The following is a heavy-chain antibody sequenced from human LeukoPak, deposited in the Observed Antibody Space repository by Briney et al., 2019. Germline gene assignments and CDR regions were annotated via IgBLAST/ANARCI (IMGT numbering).Heavy chain of an antibody. Sequence: ASVKVSCKASGYTFTSYGISWVRQAPGQRLEWMGWISAYNGNTNYAQKLQGRVTMTTDTSTSTAYMELRSLRSDDAAVYYCARGVKPGYCSGGSCHDFDYWGQGTLVTVSS. V-gene: IGHV1-18*01. D-gene: IGHD2-15*01. J-gene: IGHJ4*02. CDR3: ARGVKPGYCSGGSCHDFDY. CDR2: ISAYNGNT. CDR1: GYTFTSYG.